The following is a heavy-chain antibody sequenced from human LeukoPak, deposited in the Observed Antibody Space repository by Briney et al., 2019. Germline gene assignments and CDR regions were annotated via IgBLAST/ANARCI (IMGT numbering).Heavy chain of an antibody. CDR1: GFTLSGYW. CDR2: IKSDGSEE. D-gene: IGHD1-1*01. V-gene: IGHV3-7*05. CDR3: AKDLLERRAYYFDY. J-gene: IGHJ4*02. Sequence: GGSLRLSCAAFGFTLSGYWMTWVRQAPGKGLEWVALIKSDGSEEYYVASVKGQFTISSENAKNSLYLQMNSLRAEDTAVYYCAKDLLERRAYYFDYWGEGTLVTVSS.